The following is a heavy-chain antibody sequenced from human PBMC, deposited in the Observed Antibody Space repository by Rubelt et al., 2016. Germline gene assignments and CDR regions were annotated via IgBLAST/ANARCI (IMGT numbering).Heavy chain of an antibody. CDR2: IRSKANSYAT. CDR3: TGSRSSLVDY. J-gene: IGHJ4*02. D-gene: IGHD1-26*01. CDR1: GFTFSGSA. Sequence: EVQLVESGGGLVQPGGSLKLSCAASGFTFSGSAMHWVRQASGKGLEWVGRIRSKANSYATAYAASVKGRFTISRDDSKNTAYLQMNSLKTEDTAVYYCTGSRSSLVDYWGQGTLVTISS. V-gene: IGHV3-73*01.